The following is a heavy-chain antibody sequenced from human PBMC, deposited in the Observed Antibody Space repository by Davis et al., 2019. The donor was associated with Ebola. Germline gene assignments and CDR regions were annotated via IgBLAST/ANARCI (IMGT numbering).Heavy chain of an antibody. CDR3: ARDQSGGHENPYFDY. CDR2: IYYSGST. J-gene: IGHJ4*02. CDR1: GGSISSYY. Sequence: PSETLSLTCTVSGGSISSYYWSWIRQPPGKGLEWIGYIYYSGSTNYNPSLKSRVTMSVDTSKNQFSLKLSSVTAADTAVYYCARDQSGGHENPYFDYWGQGTLVTVSS. D-gene: IGHD4-23*01. V-gene: IGHV4-59*12.